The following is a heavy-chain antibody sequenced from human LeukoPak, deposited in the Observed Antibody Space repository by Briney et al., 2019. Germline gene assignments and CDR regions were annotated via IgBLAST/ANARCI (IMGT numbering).Heavy chain of an antibody. Sequence: GGSLRLSCAASGFTFSSYGMHWVRQAPGKGLEWVAVIWYDGSNKYYADSEKGRFTISRDNSKNTLYLQMNSLRAEDTAVYYCASIPGIAAAGMEDAFDIWGQGTMVTVSS. CDR1: GFTFSSYG. D-gene: IGHD6-13*01. J-gene: IGHJ3*02. CDR3: ASIPGIAAAGMEDAFDI. CDR2: IWYDGSNK. V-gene: IGHV3-30*19.